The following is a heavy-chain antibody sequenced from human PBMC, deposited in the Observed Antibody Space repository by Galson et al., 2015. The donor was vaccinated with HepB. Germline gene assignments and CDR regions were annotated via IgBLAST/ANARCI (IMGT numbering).Heavy chain of an antibody. J-gene: IGHJ4*02. CDR3: ARVGARYCSGGSCSFDY. CDR1: GFTFSSYW. V-gene: IGHV3-7*01. Sequence: SLRLSCAASGFTFSSYWMSWVRQAPGKGLEWVANIKQDGSEKYYVDSVKGRFTISRDNAKNSLYLQMNSLRAEDTAVYYCARVGARYCSGGSCSFDYWGQGTLVTVSS. CDR2: IKQDGSEK. D-gene: IGHD2-15*01.